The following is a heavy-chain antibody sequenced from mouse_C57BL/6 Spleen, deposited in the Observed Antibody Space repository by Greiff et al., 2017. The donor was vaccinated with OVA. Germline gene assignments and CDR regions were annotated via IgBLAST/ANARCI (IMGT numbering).Heavy chain of an antibody. Sequence: QVQLQQSGPGLVAPSQSLSITCTVSGFSFTSYGVHWVRQPPGKGLEWLVVIWSDGSTTYNSALKSRLSISKDNSKSQVFLKMNSLQTDDTAMYYCARQGNYDLYAMDYWGQGTSVTVSS. CDR3: ARQGNYDLYAMDY. J-gene: IGHJ4*01. CDR2: IWSDGST. V-gene: IGHV2-6-1*01. CDR1: GFSFTSYG. D-gene: IGHD1-1*01.